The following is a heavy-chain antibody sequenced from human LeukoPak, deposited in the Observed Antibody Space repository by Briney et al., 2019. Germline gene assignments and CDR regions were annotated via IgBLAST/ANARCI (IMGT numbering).Heavy chain of an antibody. V-gene: IGHV5-51*01. Sequence: GESLKISCKDSPYYFINYWIGWVRQMPGKGLEWMGIIYPGDSDIRYNPSFQGQVTISADKSISTAYLQWSSLKASDTAMYYCARAAAGINYYYGMDVWGQGTTVTVSS. J-gene: IGHJ6*02. CDR1: PYYFINYW. D-gene: IGHD6-13*01. CDR2: IYPGDSDI. CDR3: ARAAAGINYYYGMDV.